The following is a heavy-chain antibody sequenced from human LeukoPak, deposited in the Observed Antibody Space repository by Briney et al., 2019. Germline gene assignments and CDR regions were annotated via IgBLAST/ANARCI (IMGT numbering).Heavy chain of an antibody. V-gene: IGHV3-30*18. D-gene: IGHD4-11*01. CDR3: AKETTVPF. J-gene: IGHJ4*02. CDR2: ISYDGSNK. Sequence: GRSLRLSCAASGFTFSSYGMHWVRQAPGKGLEWVAVISYDGSNKYYADSVKGRFTISRDNSKNTLYLQMNSLRAEDTAVYYCAKETTVPFWGQGTLVTVSS. CDR1: GFTFSSYG.